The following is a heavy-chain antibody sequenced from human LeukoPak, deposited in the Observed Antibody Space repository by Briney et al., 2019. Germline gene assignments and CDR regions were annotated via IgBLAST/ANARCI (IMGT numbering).Heavy chain of an antibody. D-gene: IGHD6-19*01. CDR1: GDSVSSNSAA. V-gene: IGHV6-1*01. J-gene: IGHJ4*02. Sequence: PSQTLSLTCAVSGDSVSSNSAAWHWSRQSPSRGLEWLGRTCYGSNVYNDYAGAVKSRITVNPDTSKNQFSLQLNSVTPEDTAVYYCARDRYSSGWYGLDYWGQGTLVTVSS. CDR3: ARDRYSSGWYGLDY. CDR2: TCYGSNVYN.